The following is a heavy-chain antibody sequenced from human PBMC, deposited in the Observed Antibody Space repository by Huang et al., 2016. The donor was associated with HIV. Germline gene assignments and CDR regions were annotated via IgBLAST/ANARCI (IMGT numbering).Heavy chain of an antibody. Sequence: QITLKESGPTVIKHTQTLTLTCSFSGFSLNHKGVGVGWIRQPPGKALEWLVLIYWDDDKRLTPSLKNRITITKDTSKNQVVFTMTNLDPMDTGTYYCAHIGRLGNYYMDVWGNGTTVTVSS. V-gene: IGHV2-5*02. D-gene: IGHD7-27*01. CDR3: AHIGRLGNYYMDV. CDR1: GFSLNHKGVG. J-gene: IGHJ6*03. CDR2: IYWDDDK.